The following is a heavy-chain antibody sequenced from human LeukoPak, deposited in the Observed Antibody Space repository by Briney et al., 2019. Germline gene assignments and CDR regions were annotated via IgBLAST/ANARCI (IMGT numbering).Heavy chain of an antibody. CDR2: FDPEDGET. J-gene: IGHJ4*02. D-gene: IGHD6-13*01. V-gene: IGHV1-24*01. CDR1: GYTLTELS. Sequence: ASVKVSCKVSGYTLTELSMHWVRQAPGKGLEWMGGFDPEDGETIYAQKFQGRVTMTEDTSTDTAYMELSSLRSEDTAVYYCATGIRYSSSLDYWGQGTLVTVS. CDR3: ATGIRYSSSLDY.